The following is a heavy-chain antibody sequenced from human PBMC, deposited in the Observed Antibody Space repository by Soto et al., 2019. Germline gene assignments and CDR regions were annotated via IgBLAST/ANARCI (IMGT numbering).Heavy chain of an antibody. D-gene: IGHD5-12*01. V-gene: IGHV4-4*07. Sequence: LSLTCTVSGGSISSYYWSWIRQPAGKGLEWIGRIYTSGSTNYNPSLKSRVTMLVDTSKNQFSLKLSSVTAADTAVYYCASLRGYSGYGGYYYGMDVWGQGTTVTVSS. CDR2: IYTSGST. CDR3: ASLRGYSGYGGYYYGMDV. J-gene: IGHJ6*02. CDR1: GGSISSYY.